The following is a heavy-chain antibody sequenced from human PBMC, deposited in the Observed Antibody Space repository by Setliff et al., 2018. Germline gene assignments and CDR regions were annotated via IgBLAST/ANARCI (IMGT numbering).Heavy chain of an antibody. D-gene: IGHD4-4*01. Sequence: ESLKISCKASGYSFASYWIAWVRQMPGKGLEWMGVIYPGDSDTRCSPSFQGQVTISADKSISTAYLQWSSLKASDTAMYYCARDSNYEGAYDYWGQGTLVTVSS. CDR3: ARDSNYEGAYDY. J-gene: IGHJ4*02. CDR1: GYSFASYW. CDR2: IYPGDSDT. V-gene: IGHV5-51*01.